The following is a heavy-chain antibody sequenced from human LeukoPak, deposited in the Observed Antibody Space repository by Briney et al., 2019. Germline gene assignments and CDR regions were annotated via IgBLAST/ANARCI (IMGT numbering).Heavy chain of an antibody. CDR1: GFTFSSYA. CDR3: ARRSSKAAAMDY. D-gene: IGHD6-13*01. V-gene: IGHV3-23*01. Sequence: PGGSLRLSCAASGFTFSSYAMYWVRQAPGKGLEWVSGISGSGGSTYYADSVKGRFTISRDNSKNTLYLQMNSLRAEDTAVYYCARRSSKAAAMDYWGQGTLVTVSS. CDR2: ISGSGGST. J-gene: IGHJ4*02.